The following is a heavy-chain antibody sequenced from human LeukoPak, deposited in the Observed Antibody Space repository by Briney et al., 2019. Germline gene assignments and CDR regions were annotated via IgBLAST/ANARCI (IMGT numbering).Heavy chain of an antibody. CDR2: ISGSGGST. CDR3: AKDPVYCSSTSCYENWFDP. D-gene: IGHD2-2*01. V-gene: IGHV3-23*01. J-gene: IGHJ5*02. Sequence: XGSLRLSCAASGFTFSSYAMSWVRQAPGKGLEWVSAISGSGGSTYYADSVKGRFTISRDNSKNTLYLQMNSLRAEDTAVYYCAKDPVYCSSTSCYENWFDPWGQGTLVTVSS. CDR1: GFTFSSYA.